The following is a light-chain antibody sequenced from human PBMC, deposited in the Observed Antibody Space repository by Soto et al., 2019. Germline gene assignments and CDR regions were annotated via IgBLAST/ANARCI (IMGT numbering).Light chain of an antibody. V-gene: IGKV1-5*01. CDR3: QQSESYSPLT. CDR2: DAY. J-gene: IGKJ4*01. CDR1: QRIRSW. Sequence: DIQITQSPSILSASVGDRVTNTFRASQRIRSWLAWYQQKPGTAPKLLIYDAYSLESGVPSRFSGRRSGTEFTLTIAGLQPEDFATYYCQQSESYSPLTFGGGTKVDIK.